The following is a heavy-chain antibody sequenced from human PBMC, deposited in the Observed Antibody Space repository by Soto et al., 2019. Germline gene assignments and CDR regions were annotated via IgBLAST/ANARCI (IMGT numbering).Heavy chain of an antibody. J-gene: IGHJ3*02. CDR2: ISSNGGST. D-gene: IGHD6-25*01. V-gene: IGHV3-64D*06. Sequence: PGGSLRLSSSASGFTFSNFAMHWVRQIPGQGLEYVSGISSNGGSTYYGDSVKGRFTISRDNSRSTLFLQTSSLKAEDTALYYCVKASVATANKNKAFDIWGQGTVVTVSS. CDR1: GFTFSNFA. CDR3: VKASVATANKNKAFDI.